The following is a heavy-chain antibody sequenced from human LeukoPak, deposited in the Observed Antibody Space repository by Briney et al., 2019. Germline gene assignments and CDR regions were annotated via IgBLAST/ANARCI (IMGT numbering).Heavy chain of an antibody. CDR2: INHSGST. V-gene: IGHV4-34*01. CDR3: ARWIVVASSSHYAFDI. D-gene: IGHD3-22*01. Sequence: SETLSLTCAVYGGSFSGYYWSWIRQPPGKGLEWIGEINHSGSTNYNPSLKSRVTISVDTSKNQFSLKLSSVTAADTAVYYCARWIVVASSSHYAFDIWGQETMGTVSS. J-gene: IGHJ3*02. CDR1: GGSFSGYY.